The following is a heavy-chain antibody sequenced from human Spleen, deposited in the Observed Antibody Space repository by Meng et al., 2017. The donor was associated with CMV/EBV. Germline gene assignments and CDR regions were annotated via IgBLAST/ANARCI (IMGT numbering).Heavy chain of an antibody. CDR1: GFTFSRYS. D-gene: IGHD3-3*01. Sequence: GGSLRLSCAASGFTFSRYSLHWVRQAPGKGLEGVSSMSGSGSYIYYADSVTRRFTVSRDNTTNSLYPQMNSLRTEDTAVYYCASLYYDFYSGYFDEGMDVWGQGTTVTVSS. V-gene: IGHV3-21*01. J-gene: IGHJ6*02. CDR2: MSGSGSYI. CDR3: ASLYYDFYSGYFDEGMDV.